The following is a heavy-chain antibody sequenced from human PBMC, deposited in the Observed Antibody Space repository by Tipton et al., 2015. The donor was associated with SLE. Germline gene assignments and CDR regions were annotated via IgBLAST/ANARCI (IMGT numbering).Heavy chain of an antibody. Sequence: TLSLTCTVSGGSISSSSYYWGWIRQPPGKGLEWIGSTYYSGSTYYNPSLKSRVTISVDTSKNQFSLKLSSVTAADTAVYYCASGWIQLWLDYWGQGTLVTVSS. V-gene: IGHV4-39*07. CDR3: ASGWIQLWLDY. CDR2: TYYSGST. D-gene: IGHD5-18*01. CDR1: GGSISSSSYY. J-gene: IGHJ4*02.